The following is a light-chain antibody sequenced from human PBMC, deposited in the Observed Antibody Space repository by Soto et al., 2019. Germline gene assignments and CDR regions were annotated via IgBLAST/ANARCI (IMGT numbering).Light chain of an antibody. V-gene: IGKV3-15*01. CDR2: GAS. CDR3: QQYSQWPIT. J-gene: IGKJ5*01. CDR1: QSVRSN. Sequence: EIVLTQSPATLSVSPGERATLSCRASQSVRSNLAWYQQKPGQGPRLLIFGASTRATNIPARFSGSGSGTEFTLTISSLQSEDFAVYSCQQYSQWPITFGQGTRLEIK.